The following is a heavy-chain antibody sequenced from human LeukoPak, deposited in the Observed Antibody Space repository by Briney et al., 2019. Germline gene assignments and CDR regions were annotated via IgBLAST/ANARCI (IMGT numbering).Heavy chain of an antibody. D-gene: IGHD3-22*01. Sequence: ASVKVSCKASGYTFTGYYMHWVRQAPGQGLEWMGWINPNSGGTNYAQKFQGRVTMTRDTSISTAYTELSRLRSDDTAVYYCARGTARYYYDSSGYSDYWGQGTLVTVSS. CDR1: GYTFTGYY. J-gene: IGHJ4*02. CDR2: INPNSGGT. V-gene: IGHV1-2*02. CDR3: ARGTARYYYDSSGYSDY.